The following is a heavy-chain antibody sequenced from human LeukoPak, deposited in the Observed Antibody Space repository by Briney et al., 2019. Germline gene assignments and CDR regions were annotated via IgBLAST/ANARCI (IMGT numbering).Heavy chain of an antibody. CDR2: ISAYNGNT. D-gene: IGHD3-22*01. Sequence: ASVKVSCKASGYTFTSYGISWVRQAPGQGLEWMGWISAYNGNTNYAQKFQGRVTITADESTSTAYMELSSLRSEDTAVYYCARASYDSSGYYYVLPSLDYWGQGTLVTVSS. J-gene: IGHJ4*02. CDR1: GYTFTSYG. CDR3: ARASYDSSGYYYVLPSLDY. V-gene: IGHV1-18*01.